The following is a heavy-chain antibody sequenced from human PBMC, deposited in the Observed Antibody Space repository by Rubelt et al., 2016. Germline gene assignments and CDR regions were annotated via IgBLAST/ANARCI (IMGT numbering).Heavy chain of an antibody. D-gene: IGHD1-26*01. J-gene: IGHJ6*02. V-gene: IGHV4-34*01. CDR2: INHSGST. Sequence: SWIRQPPGKGLEWIGEINHSGSTNYNPSLKSRVTISVDTSKNQFSLKLSSVTAADTAVYYCAREGELLGYGMDVWGQGTTVTVSS. CDR3: AREGELLGYGMDV.